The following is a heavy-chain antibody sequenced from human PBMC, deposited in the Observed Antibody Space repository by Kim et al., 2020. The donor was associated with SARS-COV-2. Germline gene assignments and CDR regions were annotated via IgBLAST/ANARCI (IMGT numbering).Heavy chain of an antibody. CDR1: GGSFSGYY. Sequence: SETLSLTCAVYGGSFSGYYWSWIRQPPGKGLEWIGEINHSGSTNYNPSLKSRVTISVDTSKNQFSLKLSSVTAADTAVYYCARGGTTMVRGVTPLDYWGQGTLVTVSS. CDR3: ARGGTTMVRGVTPLDY. CDR2: INHSGST. D-gene: IGHD3-10*01. V-gene: IGHV4-34*01. J-gene: IGHJ4*02.